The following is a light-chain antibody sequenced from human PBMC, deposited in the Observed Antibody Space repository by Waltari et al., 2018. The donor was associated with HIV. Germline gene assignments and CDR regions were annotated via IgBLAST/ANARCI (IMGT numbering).Light chain of an antibody. Sequence: QSALTQPASVSGSPGQSITISCTGTSSDVGSYNLVSWYQQYPGKVPKLMIYEVSKRPSGVSNRFSGSKSGNTASLTISGLQAEDEADYYSCSYAGSSTPFVFGTATKVTVL. CDR1: SSDVGSYNL. CDR3: CSYAGSSTPFV. CDR2: EVS. V-gene: IGLV2-23*02. J-gene: IGLJ1*01.